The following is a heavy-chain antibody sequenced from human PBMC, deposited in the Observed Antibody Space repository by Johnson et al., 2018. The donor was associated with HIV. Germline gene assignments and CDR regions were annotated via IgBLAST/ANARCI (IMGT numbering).Heavy chain of an antibody. Sequence: QLVESGGGVVQPGRSLRVSCGASGFTFSSYDMHWVRQAPGKGLEWVAVISYDGSNKYYADSVKGRFTIPRDNSKNTLYLQMNSLRAEDTAVYYCARVYYYDSSEGDAFEFWGQGTMVTVSS. D-gene: IGHD3-22*01. CDR3: ARVYYYDSSEGDAFEF. V-gene: IGHV3-30-3*01. CDR2: ISYDGSNK. J-gene: IGHJ3*01. CDR1: GFTFSSYD.